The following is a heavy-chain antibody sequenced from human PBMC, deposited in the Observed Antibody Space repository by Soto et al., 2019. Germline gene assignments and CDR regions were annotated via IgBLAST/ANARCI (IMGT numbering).Heavy chain of an antibody. J-gene: IGHJ4*02. CDR1: GFTFNDFE. V-gene: IGHV3-48*03. D-gene: IGHD6-19*01. CDR3: ARGIAVCTY. CDR2: IDGSGTTK. Sequence: PGGSLRLSCGVSGFTFNDFEMNWVRQAPGKGLEWLAYIDGSGTTKKYADSVRGRFTISRDNPNNSLLLQMSSLRAADTAIFYCARGIAVCTYWGPGPLVCVSS.